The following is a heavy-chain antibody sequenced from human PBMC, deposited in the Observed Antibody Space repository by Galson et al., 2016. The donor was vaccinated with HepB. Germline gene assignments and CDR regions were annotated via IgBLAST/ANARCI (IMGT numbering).Heavy chain of an antibody. Sequence: TLSLTCTVPGGSISSGGYYWSWVRQHPGMGLEWIGYIYYSGSTARNPSLESRVTMSVDTSKNQFSLKLSSVTAADTAVYYCARINGGPYYFDYWGQGSLVTVSS. D-gene: IGHD2-8*01. CDR3: ARINGGPYYFDY. CDR2: IYYSGST. CDR1: GGSISSGGYY. J-gene: IGHJ4*02. V-gene: IGHV4-31*03.